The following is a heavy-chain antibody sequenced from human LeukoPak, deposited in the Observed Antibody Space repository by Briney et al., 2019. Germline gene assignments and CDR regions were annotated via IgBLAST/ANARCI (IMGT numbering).Heavy chain of an antibody. D-gene: IGHD3-3*01. J-gene: IGHJ1*01. CDR2: ISGSGGST. CDR3: ATSWAPYYDFWSGYYLTEYFQH. Sequence: GGSLRLSCAASGFTFSSYAMSWVRQAPGKGLEWVSAISGSGGSTYYADSVKGRFTISRDNSKNTLYLQMNSLRAEDTAVYYCATSWAPYYDFWSGYYLTEYFQHWGQGTLVTVSS. CDR1: GFTFSSYA. V-gene: IGHV3-23*01.